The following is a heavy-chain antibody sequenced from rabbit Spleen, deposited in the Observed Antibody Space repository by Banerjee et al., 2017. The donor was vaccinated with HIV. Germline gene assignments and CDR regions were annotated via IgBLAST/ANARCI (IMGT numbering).Heavy chain of an antibody. Sequence: QEQLEESGGDLVKPGASLTLTCKASGLDFSSRYWICWVRQAPGKGLEWIACIDVGKSDTTYYASWAKGRFTISSHNAQNTLYLQLNSLTAADTATYFCARDLAGVIGWNFGWWGPGTLVTVS. V-gene: IGHV1S45*01. J-gene: IGHJ4*01. CDR2: IDVGKSDTT. CDR3: ARDLAGVIGWNFGW. D-gene: IGHD4-1*01. CDR1: GLDFSSRYW.